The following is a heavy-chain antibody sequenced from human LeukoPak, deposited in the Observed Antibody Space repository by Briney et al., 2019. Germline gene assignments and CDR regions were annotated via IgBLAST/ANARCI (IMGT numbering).Heavy chain of an antibody. D-gene: IGHD3-10*01. V-gene: IGHV3-30*18. Sequence: GRSLRLSCAASGFTFSKHGMHWVRQAPGKGLDWVAVISYDGSKKDYADSVKGRFTISRDNSKNTLYLQMSSLRAEDTAVYYCAKVGDYYGSGKYSNFDYWGQGTLVTVSS. J-gene: IGHJ4*02. CDR3: AKVGDYYGSGKYSNFDY. CDR1: GFTFSKHG. CDR2: ISYDGSKK.